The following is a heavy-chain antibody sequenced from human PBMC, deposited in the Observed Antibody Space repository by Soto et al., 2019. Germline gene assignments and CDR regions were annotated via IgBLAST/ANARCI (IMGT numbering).Heavy chain of an antibody. D-gene: IGHD3-16*01. V-gene: IGHV4-39*01. CDR2: FHYSGST. CDR1: GGSISSRDSY. Sequence: PSETLSLTCTVSGGSISSRDSYWGWIRQPPGKGLEWIGSFHYSGSTYYNPSLKSRVTISVDTSKNQLSLRVTSVTAADTAVYYSATGFGRSHFDYWGQGTLVTVSS. CDR3: ATGFGRSHFDY. J-gene: IGHJ4*02.